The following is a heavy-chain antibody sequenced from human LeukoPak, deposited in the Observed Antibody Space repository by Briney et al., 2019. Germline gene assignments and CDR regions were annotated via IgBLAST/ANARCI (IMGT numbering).Heavy chain of an antibody. CDR3: AKELAAADPYYYYGMDV. CDR2: ISYDGSSK. V-gene: IGHV3-30*18. J-gene: IGHJ6*02. Sequence: PGRSLRLSCAASGFTFSSYGMHWVRQAPGKGLEWVAVISYDGSSKYYADSVKGRFTISRDNSKNTLYLQMNSLRAEDTAVYYCAKELAAADPYYYYGMDVWGQGTTVTVSS. CDR1: GFTFSSYG. D-gene: IGHD6-13*01.